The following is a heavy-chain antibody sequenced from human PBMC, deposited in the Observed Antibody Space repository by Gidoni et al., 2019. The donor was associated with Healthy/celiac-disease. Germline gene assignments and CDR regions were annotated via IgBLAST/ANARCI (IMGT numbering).Heavy chain of an antibody. CDR1: GGSISSSSYY. D-gene: IGHD3-22*01. Sequence: QLQLQESGPGLVKPSETLSLTCTVSGGSISSSSYYWGWIRQPPGKGLEWIGSIYYSGSTYYNPSLKSRVTISVDTSKNQFSLKLSSVTAADTAVYYCARALNYYDSSGYFYYYYGMDVWGQGTTVTVSS. CDR2: IYYSGST. J-gene: IGHJ6*02. CDR3: ARALNYYDSSGYFYYYYGMDV. V-gene: IGHV4-39*07.